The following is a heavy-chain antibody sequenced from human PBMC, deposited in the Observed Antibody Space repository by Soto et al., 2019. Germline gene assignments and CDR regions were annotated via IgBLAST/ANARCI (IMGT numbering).Heavy chain of an antibody. J-gene: IGHJ4*02. V-gene: IGHV3-21*06. CDR2: ISSSSRYI. Sequence: GGSLRLSCAASGFTFSNYNMNWVRQPPGKGLEWVSSISSSSRYIYYADLVKGRFTISRDNAKNLLYLQMNSLRAEDTAVYYCTRGRSGAGASSGWYGVEIGYWGQGSLVTVSS. CDR3: TRGRSGAGASSGWYGVEIGY. D-gene: IGHD6-13*01. CDR1: GFTFSNYN.